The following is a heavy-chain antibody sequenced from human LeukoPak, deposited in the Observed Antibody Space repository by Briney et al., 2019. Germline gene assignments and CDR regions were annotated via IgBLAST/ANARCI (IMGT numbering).Heavy chain of an antibody. D-gene: IGHD6-13*01. V-gene: IGHV3-21*01. CDR2: ISSSSSYI. CDR3: AREGGQQLGLYCFDY. Sequence: PGGSLRLSCAASGFTFSSYSMNWVRQAPGKGLEWVSSISSSSSYIYYADSVKGRFTISRDNAKNSLYLQMNSLRAEDTAVYYCAREGGQQLGLYCFDYWGQGTLVTVSS. CDR1: GFTFSSYS. J-gene: IGHJ4*02.